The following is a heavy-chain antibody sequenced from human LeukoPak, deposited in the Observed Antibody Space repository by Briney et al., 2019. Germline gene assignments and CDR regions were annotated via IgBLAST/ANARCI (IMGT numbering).Heavy chain of an antibody. CDR2: INHSGST. CDR3: AKDQLLIYGDYAGYYFDY. Sequence: SETLSLTCAVYGGSFSGYYWSWIRQPPGKGLEWIGEINHSGSTNYNPSLKSRVTISVDTSKNQFSLKLSSVTAADTAVYYCAKDQLLIYGDYAGYYFDYWGQGTLVTVSS. V-gene: IGHV4-34*01. CDR1: GGSFSGYY. J-gene: IGHJ4*02. D-gene: IGHD4-17*01.